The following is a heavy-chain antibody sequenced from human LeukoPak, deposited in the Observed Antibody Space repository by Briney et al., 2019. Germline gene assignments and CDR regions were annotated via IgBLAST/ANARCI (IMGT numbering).Heavy chain of an antibody. Sequence: PGGSLRLSCAASGFTFSSFWMHWVRHAPGQGPVWVSGIKTDGSDTRYADSVKGRFTISRDNAKSTLYLQMNSLRAGDTAMYYCARDFKDVSPWGPGTLVTVSS. V-gene: IGHV3-74*01. CDR3: ARDFKDVSP. CDR2: IKTDGSDT. CDR1: GFTFSSFW. J-gene: IGHJ5*02.